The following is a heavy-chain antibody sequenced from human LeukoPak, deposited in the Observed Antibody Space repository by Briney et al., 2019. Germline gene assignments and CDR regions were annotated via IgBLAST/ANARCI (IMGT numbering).Heavy chain of an antibody. CDR2: IYHSGST. J-gene: IGHJ4*02. D-gene: IGHD2-2*01. V-gene: IGHV4-4*02. CDR1: GGSISSSNW. CDR3: ARVTDIVVVPAAYGAIDY. Sequence: SETLSLTCAVSGGSISSSNWWSWVRQPPGKGLEWIGEIYHSGSTNYNPSLKSRVTISVDKSKNQFSLKLSSVTAADTAVYYCARVTDIVVVPAAYGAIDYWGQGTLVTVSS.